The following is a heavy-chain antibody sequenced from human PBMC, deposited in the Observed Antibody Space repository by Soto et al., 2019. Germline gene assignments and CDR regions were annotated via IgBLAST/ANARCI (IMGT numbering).Heavy chain of an antibody. V-gene: IGHV3-30*18. CDR1: GFIFSNYG. CDR3: AKDRAVAGSYYYYHGMDV. D-gene: IGHD6-19*01. Sequence: QVQLVESGGGVVQPGRSLRLSCAASGFIFSNYGMHWVRQAPGKGLEWVAVISSDGSTKNYADSVKGRLTISRDNFKNTVYLQMNSLRVEDTAVYFCAKDRAVAGSYYYYHGMDVWGQGTTVTVS. CDR2: ISSDGSTK. J-gene: IGHJ6*02.